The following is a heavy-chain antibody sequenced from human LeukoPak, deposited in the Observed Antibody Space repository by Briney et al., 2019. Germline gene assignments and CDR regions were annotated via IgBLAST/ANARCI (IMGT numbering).Heavy chain of an antibody. D-gene: IGHD5-12*01. V-gene: IGHV3-30*18. CDR1: GFTFSSYG. Sequence: GGALRLSCAASGFTFSSYGMHWVRQAPGKGLEGVAVISYDGSNKYYADSVKGRFTISRDNSKNTLYLQMNSLRAEDTAVYYCAKTSGYDWSGPDWVYFDYWGQGTLVTVSS. CDR2: ISYDGSNK. CDR3: AKTSGYDWSGPDWVYFDY. J-gene: IGHJ4*02.